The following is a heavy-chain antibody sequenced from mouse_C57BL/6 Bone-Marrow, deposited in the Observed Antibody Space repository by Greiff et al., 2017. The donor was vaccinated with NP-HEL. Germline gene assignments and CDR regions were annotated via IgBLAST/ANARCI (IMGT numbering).Heavy chain of an antibody. Sequence: QVTLKESGPGLVQPSQSLSITCTVSGFSLTSYGVHWVRQSPGKGLEWLGVIWSGGSTDYNVAFISRLSISKDNSKSQVFFKMNSLQADDTAIYYCAREYVYAMDYWGQGTSVTVSS. D-gene: IGHD2-10*02. CDR3: AREYVYAMDY. CDR2: IWSGGST. J-gene: IGHJ4*01. CDR1: GFSLTSYG. V-gene: IGHV2-2*01.